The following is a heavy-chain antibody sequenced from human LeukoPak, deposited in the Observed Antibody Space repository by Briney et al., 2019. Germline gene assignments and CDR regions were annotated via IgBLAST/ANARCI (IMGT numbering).Heavy chain of an antibody. J-gene: IGHJ4*02. D-gene: IGHD3-9*01. V-gene: IGHV3-21*01. CDR2: ISSSSSYI. CDR3: ARGDYDILTGFDY. Sequence: PGGSLRLSCAASGFTFSSYSMNWVRQAPGKGLEWVSSISSSSSYIYYADSVKGRFTISRDNAKNSLYLQMNSLRAEDTAVYYCARGDYDILTGFDYWGQGTLVTVSS. CDR1: GFTFSSYS.